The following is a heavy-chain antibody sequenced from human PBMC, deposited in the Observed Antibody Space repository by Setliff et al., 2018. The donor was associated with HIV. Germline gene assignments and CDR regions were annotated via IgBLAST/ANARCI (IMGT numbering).Heavy chain of an antibody. CDR1: GFTFSAYA. D-gene: IGHD3-22*01. Sequence: PGGSLRLSCAASGFTFSAYAMYWARQAPGKGLEWVAVISFDGSSKYYADSVKGRFTISRDNAKNTLYLQMNSLRAEDTAVYCCARSKGHLYYDDDTGYVLRAFDIWGQGTMVTV. V-gene: IGHV3-30-3*01. CDR2: ISFDGSSK. J-gene: IGHJ3*02. CDR3: ARSKGHLYYDDDTGYVLRAFDI.